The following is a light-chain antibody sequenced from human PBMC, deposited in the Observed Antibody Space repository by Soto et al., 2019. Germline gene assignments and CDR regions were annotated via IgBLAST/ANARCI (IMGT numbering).Light chain of an antibody. CDR3: QQYGGSPT. V-gene: IGKV3-20*01. CDR1: QSVSNNY. Sequence: EIVLTQSPGTLSLSPGERATLSCRASQSVSNNYLAWYQQKPGQAPRLLIYGASRRGTGIPDRLSGSGSGTDFTLTISRLEPEDFAVYYCQQYGGSPTFGGGTKVEIK. CDR2: GAS. J-gene: IGKJ4*01.